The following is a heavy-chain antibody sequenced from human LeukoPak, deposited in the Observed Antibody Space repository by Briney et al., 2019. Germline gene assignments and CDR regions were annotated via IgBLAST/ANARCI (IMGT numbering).Heavy chain of an antibody. Sequence: GGSLRLSCAASGFTFSTYWMHWVRQTPLKGLVWVSRINGDGSTTNYADSVKGRFTISRDNSKNTLYLQMNSLRAEDTAVYYCARDEYSSTTSSFDYWGQGTLVTVSS. D-gene: IGHD6-6*01. V-gene: IGHV3-74*01. CDR3: ARDEYSSTTSSFDY. CDR2: INGDGSTT. CDR1: GFTFSTYW. J-gene: IGHJ4*02.